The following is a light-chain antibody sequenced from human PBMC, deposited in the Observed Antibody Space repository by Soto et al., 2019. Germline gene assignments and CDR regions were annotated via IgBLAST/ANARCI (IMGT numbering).Light chain of an antibody. V-gene: IGKV1-39*01. CDR3: QQSYSPPFT. J-gene: IGKJ4*01. CDR2: AAS. Sequence: DIQMTQSPSSVSASVGDRVTITCRVSQSIARYLNWYHQKPGKAPSLLISAASDLHSGVPSRITGGGAGTQFILTITDLQPEDFANYYCQQSYSPPFTFGGGTKIEI. CDR1: QSIARY.